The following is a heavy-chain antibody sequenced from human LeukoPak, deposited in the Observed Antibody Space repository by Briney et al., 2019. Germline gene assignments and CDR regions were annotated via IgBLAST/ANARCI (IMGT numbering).Heavy chain of an antibody. CDR1: GFTFSNYA. V-gene: IGHV3-23*01. CDR3: VKERMRIGGYNYGMGDY. J-gene: IGHJ4*02. Sequence: QPGGSLRLSCAAAGFTFSNYAMSWVRQAPGRGLEWVSSMSGSGGSTYYADSVKGRFTISRDNSRNTLYLQMNSLRVEDTAVYYCVKERMRIGGYNYGMGDYWGQGTLVTVSS. CDR2: MSGSGGST. D-gene: IGHD5-18*01.